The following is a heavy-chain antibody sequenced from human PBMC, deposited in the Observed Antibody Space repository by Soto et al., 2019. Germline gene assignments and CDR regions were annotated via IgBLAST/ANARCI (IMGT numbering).Heavy chain of an antibody. Sequence: QVQLVQSGAEVKKPGSSVKVSCKASGGTFSSYAISWVRQAPGQGLEWMGGIIPIFGTANYAQKFQGRVTITADESTSTAYMELSSLRSEDTAVYYCARGPDFWSGYYTPPCYYGMDVWGQGTTVTVSS. J-gene: IGHJ6*02. V-gene: IGHV1-69*12. CDR1: GGTFSSYA. D-gene: IGHD3-3*01. CDR2: IIPIFGTA. CDR3: ARGPDFWSGYYTPPCYYGMDV.